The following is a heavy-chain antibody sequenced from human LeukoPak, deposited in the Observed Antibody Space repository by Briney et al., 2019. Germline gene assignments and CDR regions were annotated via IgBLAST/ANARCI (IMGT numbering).Heavy chain of an antibody. J-gene: IGHJ4*02. CDR1: GYSISSGYY. V-gene: IGHV4-38-2*02. CDR3: ARDYYDSSGYYDY. Sequence: SETLSLTCTVSGYSISSGYYWGWIRQPPGKGLEWIGSIYYSGSTYYNPSLKSRVTISVDTSKNQFSLKLSSVTAAETAVYYCARDYYDSSGYYDYWGQGTLVTVSS. D-gene: IGHD3-22*01. CDR2: IYYSGST.